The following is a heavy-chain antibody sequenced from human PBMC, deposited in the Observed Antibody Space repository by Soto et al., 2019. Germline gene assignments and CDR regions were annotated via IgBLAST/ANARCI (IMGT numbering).Heavy chain of an antibody. J-gene: IGHJ4*02. D-gene: IGHD6-19*01. Sequence: GGSLRLSCAASGFTFSSYWMSWVRQAPGKGLEWVANIKQDGSEKYYVDSVKGRFTISRDNAKNSLYLRMNSLRAEDTAVYYCARDQEEWLPTGDYWGQGTLVTVSS. CDR2: IKQDGSEK. V-gene: IGHV3-7*03. CDR1: GFTFSSYW. CDR3: ARDQEEWLPTGDY.